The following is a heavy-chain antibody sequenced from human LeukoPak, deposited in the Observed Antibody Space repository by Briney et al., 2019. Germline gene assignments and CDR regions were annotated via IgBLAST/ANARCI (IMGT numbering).Heavy chain of an antibody. J-gene: IGHJ4*02. CDR2: ISACNGNT. V-gene: IGHV1-18*01. Sequence: GASVKVSCKASGYTFTSYGISWVRQAPGQGLEWMGWISACNGNTNYAQKLQGRVTMTTDTSTSTAYMELRSLRSDDTAVYYCARWEVTMEQGYFDYWGQGTLVTVSS. D-gene: IGHD3-10*01. CDR3: ARWEVTMEQGYFDY. CDR1: GYTFTSYG.